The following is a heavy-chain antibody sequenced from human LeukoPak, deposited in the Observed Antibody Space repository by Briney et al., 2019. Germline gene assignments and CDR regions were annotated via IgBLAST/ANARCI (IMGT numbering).Heavy chain of an antibody. D-gene: IGHD4-17*01. J-gene: IGHJ4*02. CDR2: IYSGGST. V-gene: IGHV3-53*01. Sequence: GGSLRLSCAASGFTVSSNYMSWVRQAPGKGLEWVSVIYSGGSTYYADSVKGRFTISRDNSKNTLYLQMNSLRAEDTAVYYCARGRDYGDYGPVHNWGQGTLVTVSS. CDR1: GFTVSSNY. CDR3: ARGRDYGDYGPVHN.